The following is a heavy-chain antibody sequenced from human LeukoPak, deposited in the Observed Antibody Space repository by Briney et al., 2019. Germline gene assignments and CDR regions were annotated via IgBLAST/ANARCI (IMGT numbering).Heavy chain of an antibody. D-gene: IGHD3-22*01. Sequence: ASVKVSCKASGYTFTGYYMHWVRQAPGQGLEWMGWINPNSGGTNYAQKFQGWVTMTRDTSISTAYMELSRLRSDDTAVYYCACTPYYDSSGYLDYWGQGTLVTVSS. V-gene: IGHV1-2*04. CDR3: ACTPYYDSSGYLDY. CDR2: INPNSGGT. CDR1: GYTFTGYY. J-gene: IGHJ4*02.